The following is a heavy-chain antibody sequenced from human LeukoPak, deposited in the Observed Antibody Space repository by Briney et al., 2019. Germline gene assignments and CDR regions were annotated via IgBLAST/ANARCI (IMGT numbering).Heavy chain of an antibody. D-gene: IGHD1-14*01. CDR2: IYPGVADT. CDR3: ARAGPSEPGDY. CDR1: GYSFTIYW. Sequence: GESLKISGKRPGYSFTIYWIGWARQLPGKGLDGMGIIYPGVADTRYSPPFQAQATSPDDKSISTASLQWSSLKASDTALYYCARAGPSEPGDYWGQGTLVTVSS. V-gene: IGHV5-51*01. J-gene: IGHJ4*02.